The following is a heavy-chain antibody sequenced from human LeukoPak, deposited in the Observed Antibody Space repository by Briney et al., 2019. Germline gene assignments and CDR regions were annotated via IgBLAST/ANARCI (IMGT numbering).Heavy chain of an antibody. J-gene: IGHJ4*02. CDR3: ARAGSSGWYADY. CDR1: GFTVSSNY. CDR2: IYSGGST. Sequence: GGSLRLSCAASGFTVSSNYMSWVRRAPGKGLEWVSVIYSGGSTYYADSVKGRFTISRDNSKNTLYLQMNSLRAEDTAVYYCARAGSSGWYADYWGQGTLVTVSS. V-gene: IGHV3-53*01. D-gene: IGHD6-19*01.